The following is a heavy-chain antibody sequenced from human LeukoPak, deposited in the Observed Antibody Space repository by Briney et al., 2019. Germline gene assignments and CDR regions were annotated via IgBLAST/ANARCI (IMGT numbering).Heavy chain of an antibody. Sequence: PGGSLRLSCAASGFTFSDYYVSWILQAPGKGLEWVSYISSSSSYTNYADSVKGRFTISRDNAKNSLYLQMNSLRAEDTAVYYCARVLTYYYGSGSPSYYYYYYGMDVWGQGTTVTVSS. V-gene: IGHV3-11*05. J-gene: IGHJ6*02. CDR3: ARVLTYYYGSGSPSYYYYYYGMDV. D-gene: IGHD3-10*01. CDR1: GFTFSDYY. CDR2: ISSSSSYT.